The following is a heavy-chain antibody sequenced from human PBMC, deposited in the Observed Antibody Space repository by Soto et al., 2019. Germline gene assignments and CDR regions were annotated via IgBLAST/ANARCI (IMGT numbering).Heavy chain of an antibody. V-gene: IGHV3-53*01. J-gene: IGHJ4*02. CDR1: GFTVSSNY. D-gene: IGHD1-1*01. CDR3: ARLTEAERH. Sequence: GGSLRLSCAASGFTVSSNYMSWVRQAPGKGLEGVSILYNHGKTNYVDSVKGRFTITRDNSKNTVYLQMNSLRVEDTAVYYCARLTEAERHWGQGALVTVSS. CDR2: LYNHGKT.